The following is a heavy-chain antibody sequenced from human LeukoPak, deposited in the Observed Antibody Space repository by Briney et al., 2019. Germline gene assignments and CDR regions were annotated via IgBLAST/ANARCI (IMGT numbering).Heavy chain of an antibody. D-gene: IGHD5-12*01. Sequence: ASVKVSCRASGYTFTGYYMHWVRQAPGQGLEWMGWINPNSGGTNYAQKFQGRVTMTRDTSISTAYMELSRLRSDDTAVYYCWTWERATIIFDYWGQGTLVTVSS. V-gene: IGHV1-2*02. CDR3: WTWERATIIFDY. CDR1: GYTFTGYY. J-gene: IGHJ4*02. CDR2: INPNSGGT.